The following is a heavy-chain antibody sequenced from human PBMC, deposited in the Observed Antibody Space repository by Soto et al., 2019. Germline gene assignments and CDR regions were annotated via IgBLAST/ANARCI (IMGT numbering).Heavy chain of an antibody. Sequence: QVQLVESGGGVVQPGRSLRLSCAASGFTFSSYGMHWVRQAPGKGLEGVAVIWYDGSNKYYADSVKGRFTISRDNSKNTLYLEMNSLRAEDTAVYYCARGVIAARPGGFDYWGQGTLVTVSS. D-gene: IGHD6-6*01. CDR3: ARGVIAARPGGFDY. CDR2: IWYDGSNK. CDR1: GFTFSSYG. J-gene: IGHJ4*02. V-gene: IGHV3-33*01.